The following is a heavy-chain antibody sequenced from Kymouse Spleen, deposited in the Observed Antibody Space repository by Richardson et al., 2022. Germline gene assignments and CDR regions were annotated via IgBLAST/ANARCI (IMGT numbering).Heavy chain of an antibody. Sequence: QVQLVESGGGVVQPGRSLRLSCAASGFTFSSYGMHWVRQAPGKGLEWVAVISYDGSNKYYADSVKGRFTISRDNSKNTLYLQMNSLRAEDTAVYYCAKDAGFGELLPYYYYYGMDVWGQGTTVTVSS. CDR2: ISYDGSNK. CDR1: GFTFSSYG. CDR3: AKDAGFGELLPYYYYYGMDV. V-gene: IGHV3-30*18. D-gene: IGHD3-10*01. J-gene: IGHJ6*02.